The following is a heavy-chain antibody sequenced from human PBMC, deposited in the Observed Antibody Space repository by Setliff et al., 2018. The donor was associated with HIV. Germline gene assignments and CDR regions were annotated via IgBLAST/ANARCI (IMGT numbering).Heavy chain of an antibody. V-gene: IGHV4-38-2*02. CDR1: GYSISSGYY. CDR3: ARAPTGVTNAFDI. Sequence: SETLSLTCTVSGYSISSGYYWGWIRQPPGKGLEWIGHIYHSGNTFYNPSLKSRVTISQDTSKNQFSLELTSVTAADTAVYYCARAPTGVTNAFDIWGQGTMVTVSS. J-gene: IGHJ3*02. D-gene: IGHD2-8*02. CDR2: IYHSGNT.